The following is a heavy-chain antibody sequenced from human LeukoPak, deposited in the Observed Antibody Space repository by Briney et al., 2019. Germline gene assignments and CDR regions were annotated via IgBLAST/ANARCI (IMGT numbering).Heavy chain of an antibody. CDR1: GFAFSDYY. CDR3: ATSADFDY. CDR2: ISSTGNTI. Sequence: GGSLRLSCAASGFAFSDYYMNWVRQAPGKGLEWVSYISSTGNTIYYADSVKGRFTISRDNAKNSLYLQINSLRAEDTAVYYCATSADFDYWGQGTLVTVSS. J-gene: IGHJ4*02. V-gene: IGHV3-11*01. D-gene: IGHD6-19*01.